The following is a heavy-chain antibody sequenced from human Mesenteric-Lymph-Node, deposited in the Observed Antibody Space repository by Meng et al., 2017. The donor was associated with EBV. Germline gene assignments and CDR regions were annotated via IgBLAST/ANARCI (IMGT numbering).Heavy chain of an antibody. D-gene: IGHD2-2*01. CDR3: AREIYCTSASCPFDY. J-gene: IGHJ4*02. CDR2: IYYSGTT. V-gene: IGHV4-30-4*01. Sequence: QAHLQESGPGLVKPSQTLSLTCTLSGGFISSGVYYWSWIRQSPGKGLEWIGYIYYSGTTYYNPSLQSRVSMSMDSSRNQFSLKLSSVTAADTAVYYCAREIYCTSASCPFDYWGQGTLVTVSS. CDR1: GGFISSGVYY.